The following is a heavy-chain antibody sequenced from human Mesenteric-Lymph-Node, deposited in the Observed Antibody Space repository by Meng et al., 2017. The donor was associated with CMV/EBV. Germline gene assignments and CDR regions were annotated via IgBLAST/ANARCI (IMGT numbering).Heavy chain of an antibody. CDR2: ISGGGGTT. Sequence: GESLKISCAASGFTFSSYDMSWVRQAPGKGLEWVSDISGGGGTTYYSDSGKGRFTISRDNSKNTVYLQMNSLRAEDTALYYCARGGSSWYLEHWGRGTLVTVSS. CDR3: ARGGSSWYLEH. J-gene: IGHJ4*02. V-gene: IGHV3-23*01. D-gene: IGHD6-13*01. CDR1: GFTFSSYD.